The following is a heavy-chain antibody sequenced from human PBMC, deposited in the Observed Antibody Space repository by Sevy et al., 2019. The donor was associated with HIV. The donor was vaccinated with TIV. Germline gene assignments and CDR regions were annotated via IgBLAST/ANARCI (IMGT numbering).Heavy chain of an antibody. Sequence: GGSLRLSCAASGFTFSSYWMSWVRQAPGKGLEWVANIKQDGSEKYYVDSVKGRFTISRDNAKNSLYLQMNSLRAEDTAVYYCARWWLRGYYYYGMDVWGQGTTVTVSS. CDR1: GFTFSSYW. D-gene: IGHD5-12*01. CDR3: ARWWLRGYYYYGMDV. CDR2: IKQDGSEK. J-gene: IGHJ6*02. V-gene: IGHV3-7*01.